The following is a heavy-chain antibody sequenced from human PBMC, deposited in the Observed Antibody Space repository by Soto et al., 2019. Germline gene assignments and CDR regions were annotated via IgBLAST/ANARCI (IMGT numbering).Heavy chain of an antibody. CDR1: GFTFCTYS. V-gene: IGHV3-21*01. Sequence: GGSPRISCAASGFTFCTYSMNWVRQDPGKGLEWVSSISSSSSYIYYADSVEGRFTISRDNAKNSLYLQMNSLRAEDTAVYYCARDRGGDLKAFDIWGQGTMVTVPS. D-gene: IGHD3-10*01. CDR2: ISSSSSYI. J-gene: IGHJ3*02. CDR3: ARDRGGDLKAFDI.